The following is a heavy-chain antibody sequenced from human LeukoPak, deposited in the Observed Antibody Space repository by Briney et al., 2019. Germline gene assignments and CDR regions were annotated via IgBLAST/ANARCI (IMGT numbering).Heavy chain of an antibody. D-gene: IGHD2-8*02. CDR2: IYYTGTT. CDR3: AKVTGEWRTYYFDY. CDR1: GGPICGYY. V-gene: IGHV4-59*01. Sequence: SEPLSLTCTVSGGPICGYYWSWLRQPPGKGLECIGYIYYTGTTNYNTSLKSRVTISVDTSKNQFTLKLSSVTAADTAVYYCAKVTGEWRTYYFDYWGQGTLVTVSS. J-gene: IGHJ4*02.